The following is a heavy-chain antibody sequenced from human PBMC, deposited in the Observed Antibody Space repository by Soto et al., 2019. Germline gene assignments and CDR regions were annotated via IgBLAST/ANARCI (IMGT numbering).Heavy chain of an antibody. V-gene: IGHV3-7*03. Sequence: PGGSLRLSCVASGFTSSRDGISWVGQAPGKGLEWLANVKQDGIGTNYVDSVKGRFTISRDNTNNLLYLQMNRLRVDDAAVYYCARPTDRGLVIQDRGGNDDFRDWGQGTMVTVSS. CDR1: GFTSSRDG. CDR3: ARPTDRGLVIQDRGGNDDFRD. J-gene: IGHJ3*01. CDR2: VKQDGIGT. D-gene: IGHD6-19*01.